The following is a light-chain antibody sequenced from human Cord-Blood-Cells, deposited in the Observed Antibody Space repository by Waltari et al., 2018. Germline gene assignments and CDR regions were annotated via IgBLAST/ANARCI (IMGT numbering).Light chain of an antibody. CDR2: EVS. CDR1: SSAVGGYNY. Sequence: QSALTQPASVSGSPGQSITISCTGTSSAVGGYNYVSWYQQHQGKAPKLMIYEVSNRPSGVSNRFSGSKSGNTASLTISGLQAEDEADYYCSSYTSSSTVVFGGGTKLTVL. J-gene: IGLJ2*01. V-gene: IGLV2-14*01. CDR3: SSYTSSSTVV.